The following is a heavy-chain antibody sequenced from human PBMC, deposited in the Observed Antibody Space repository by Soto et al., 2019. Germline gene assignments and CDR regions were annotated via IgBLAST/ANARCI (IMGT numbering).Heavy chain of an antibody. Sequence: QVQLQASGPGLVKPSQTLSLTCTVSGGSISSGGYYWSWIRQHPGKGLEWIGDIYYSGSTYYNPSPKSRVTISVDTSKNQCYLKLSSVTAADTAVYSGARVRLDSSGYYYEVPSGGGSFDIGGQGTMVTVSS. CDR3: ARVRLDSSGYYYEVPSGGGSFDI. CDR1: GGSISSGGYY. CDR2: IYYSGST. D-gene: IGHD3-22*01. J-gene: IGHJ3*02. V-gene: IGHV4-31*03.